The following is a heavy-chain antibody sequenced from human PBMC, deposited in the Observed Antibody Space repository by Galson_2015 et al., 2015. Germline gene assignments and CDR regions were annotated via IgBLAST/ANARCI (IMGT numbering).Heavy chain of an antibody. V-gene: IGHV6-1*01. D-gene: IGHD2-2*01. CDR1: GDSVSSNSAA. Sequence: CAISGDSVSSNSAAWNWIRQFPSRGLEWLGKTYYRSKWYSDYAVSVKSRISINPDTSKNQFSLQLNSVSPEDTAVYYCARGLPGMPFDYWGQGTLVTVSS. CDR3: ARGLPGMPFDY. CDR2: TYYRSKWYS. J-gene: IGHJ4*02.